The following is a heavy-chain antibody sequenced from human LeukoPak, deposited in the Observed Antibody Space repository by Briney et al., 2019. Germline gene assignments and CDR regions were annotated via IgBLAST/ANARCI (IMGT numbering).Heavy chain of an antibody. CDR2: ISSSSSYT. Sequence: PGGSLRLSCAASVFTFSDYYMSSIRQAPGKGLERVSYISSSSSYTNYADSVKGRFTIPRDNAKNSLYLQLNSLRAEDTAVYYCARAQTLYSGYDSNWFDPWGQGTLVTVSS. J-gene: IGHJ5*02. CDR3: ARAQTLYSGYDSNWFDP. CDR1: VFTFSDYY. D-gene: IGHD5-12*01. V-gene: IGHV3-11*06.